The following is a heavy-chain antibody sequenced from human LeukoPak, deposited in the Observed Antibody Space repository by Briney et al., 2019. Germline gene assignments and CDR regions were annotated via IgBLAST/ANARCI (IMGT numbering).Heavy chain of an antibody. Sequence: ASVKVSCKASGYTFTSYGISWVRQAPGQGLEWMGWINPNSGGTNYAQKFQGRVTMTRDTSISTAYMELSRLRSDDTAVYYCARGTDWGHFDYWGQGTLVTVSS. CDR1: GYTFTSYG. D-gene: IGHD7-27*01. CDR3: ARGTDWGHFDY. J-gene: IGHJ4*02. CDR2: INPNSGGT. V-gene: IGHV1-2*02.